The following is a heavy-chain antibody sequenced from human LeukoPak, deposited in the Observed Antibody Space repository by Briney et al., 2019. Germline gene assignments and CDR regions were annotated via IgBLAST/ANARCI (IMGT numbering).Heavy chain of an antibody. Sequence: ASAKVSCKASGYTFTSYGISWVRQAPGQGPEWMALISPTGSFTAYAQKFQGRVTLTRDLSTSTDYLELRSLRSEDTAVYYCARDISARDEAWWFDPWGQGTLVTVSS. CDR3: ARDISARDEAWWFDP. D-gene: IGHD5-24*01. CDR1: GYTFTSYG. J-gene: IGHJ5*02. V-gene: IGHV1-46*01. CDR2: ISPTGSFT.